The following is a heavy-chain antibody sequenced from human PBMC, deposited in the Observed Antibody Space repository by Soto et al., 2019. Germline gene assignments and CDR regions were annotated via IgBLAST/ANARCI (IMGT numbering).Heavy chain of an antibody. CDR3: ASECAGYSSGWYQRGGFDY. V-gene: IGHV3-33*01. Sequence: QVQLVESGGGVVQPGRSLRLSCAASGFTFSSYGMHWVRQAPGKGLEWVAVIWYDGSKKYYADSVKGRFTISRDNSKNTLYLQMNRLRAEDTAVYYCASECAGYSSGWYQRGGFDYWGQGTLVTVSS. D-gene: IGHD6-19*01. CDR1: GFTFSSYG. CDR2: IWYDGSKK. J-gene: IGHJ4*02.